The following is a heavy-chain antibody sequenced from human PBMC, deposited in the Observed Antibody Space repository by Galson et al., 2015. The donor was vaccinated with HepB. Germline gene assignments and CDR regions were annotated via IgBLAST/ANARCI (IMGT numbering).Heavy chain of an antibody. Sequence: SLRLSCAAPGFTFINYAMNWVRQAPGKGLEWVSTISGAGGTTYHADSVKGRFTISRDNSKNTLYLQMNSLRAEDTAVFYCARDGSGTYYNVGWFDPWGQGTLVTVSS. CDR1: GFTFINYA. V-gene: IGHV3-23*01. D-gene: IGHD3-10*01. CDR2: ISGAGGTT. CDR3: ARDGSGTYYNVGWFDP. J-gene: IGHJ5*02.